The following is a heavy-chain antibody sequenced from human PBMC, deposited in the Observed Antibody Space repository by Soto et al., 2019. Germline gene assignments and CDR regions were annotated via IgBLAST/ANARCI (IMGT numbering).Heavy chain of an antibody. V-gene: IGHV1-24*01. Sequence: QVQLVQSGAEVKKPGASVKVSCKVSGYTLTELSMRWVRQAPGKGLGWMGGFDPEDGETIYAQKFQGRVTMTEDTSTDTAYMELSSLRSEDTAVYYCATEGRPSSGSYFYYYYGMDVWGQGTTVTVSS. CDR1: GYTLTELS. CDR2: FDPEDGET. CDR3: ATEGRPSSGSYFYYYYGMDV. D-gene: IGHD1-26*01. J-gene: IGHJ6*02.